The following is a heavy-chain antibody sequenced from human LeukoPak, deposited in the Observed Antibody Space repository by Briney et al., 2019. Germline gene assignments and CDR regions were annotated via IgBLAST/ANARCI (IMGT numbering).Heavy chain of an antibody. Sequence: GSSLRLSSAACGFSIGTDVRTGGRQPPGTRLRWVSAISRSGGDTYYDDSVKGRFTISRDNSKNMMYLQMNSLRAEDRAVYYCARDSSGWSKNCWGQGTLVSVSS. J-gene: IGHJ4*02. CDR3: ARDSSGWSKNC. D-gene: IGHD6-19*01. CDR1: GFSIGTDV. CDR2: ISRSGGDT. V-gene: IGHV3-23*01.